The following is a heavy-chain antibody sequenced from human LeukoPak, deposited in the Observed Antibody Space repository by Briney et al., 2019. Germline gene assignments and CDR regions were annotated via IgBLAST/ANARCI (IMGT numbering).Heavy chain of an antibody. Sequence: ASVKVSCKASGYTLTGYYMHLVRQAPGQGLEWMGWINPNSGGTNYAQKFQGRVTMTKDTSISTAYMELSRLRSDDTAVYYCARGSGSYRSWFDPWGQGTLVTVSS. V-gene: IGHV1-2*02. CDR3: ARGSGSYRSWFDP. J-gene: IGHJ5*02. CDR2: INPNSGGT. D-gene: IGHD1-26*01. CDR1: GYTLTGYY.